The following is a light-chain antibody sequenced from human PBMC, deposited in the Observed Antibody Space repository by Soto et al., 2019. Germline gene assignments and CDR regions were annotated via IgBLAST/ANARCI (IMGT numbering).Light chain of an antibody. CDR2: ATS. V-gene: IGKV1-9*01. CDR3: QQLKSYPHT. CDR1: QDITNF. Sequence: IQLTQSPSSLSASVGDRVTITCRASQDITNFLAWYQQKPAKATKVLVFATSNLQGGVPTRFSGSGSGTDYTLTISSLQPEDSATHYCQQLKSYPHTFGQGTNLLIK. J-gene: IGKJ2*01.